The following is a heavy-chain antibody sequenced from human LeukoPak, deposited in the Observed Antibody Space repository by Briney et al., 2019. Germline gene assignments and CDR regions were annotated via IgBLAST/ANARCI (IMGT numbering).Heavy chain of an antibody. CDR3: TRESSRTSSLFDL. D-gene: IGHD3-16*02. CDR2: IYTSGST. CDR1: GDSISSYD. Sequence: PSETLSLTCTVSGDSISSYDWSWIRQPAGKGLEWIGRIYTSGSTNYNPSLKSRVTMSADTSKNQISLRVKSVTAADTAVYFCTRESSRTSSLFDLWGQGTLVIVSS. V-gene: IGHV4-4*07. J-gene: IGHJ4*02.